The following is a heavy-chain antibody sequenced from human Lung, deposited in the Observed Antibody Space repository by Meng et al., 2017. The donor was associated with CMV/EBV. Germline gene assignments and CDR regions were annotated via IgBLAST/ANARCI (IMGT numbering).Heavy chain of an antibody. V-gene: IGHV4-39*07. CDR1: GGSIRSTDYY. D-gene: IGHD3-10*01. Sequence: SETXSLXCTVSGGSIRSTDYYWGWIRQPPGKGLEWIGNIFYTGNAYRNPSLKSRVTISVDTSKNHFSLKMSSVTAADTGVYYCARDSGGAPYSGMDVWGLGTTVTVSS. J-gene: IGHJ6*02. CDR3: ARDSGGAPYSGMDV. CDR2: IFYTGNA.